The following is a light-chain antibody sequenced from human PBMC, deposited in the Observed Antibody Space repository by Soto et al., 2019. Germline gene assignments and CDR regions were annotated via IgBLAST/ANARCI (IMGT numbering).Light chain of an antibody. CDR3: QQHEDLPLT. V-gene: IGKV1-33*01. J-gene: IGKJ3*01. Sequence: DIQMTQSPSSLSASVGYRVTITCQASQGITKSLNWYQQKPGKAPKLLIYDASILETGVPSRFTGSGSGTDFTFTISGLQPEDIATYYCQQHEDLPLTFGPGTKVNIK. CDR2: DAS. CDR1: QGITKS.